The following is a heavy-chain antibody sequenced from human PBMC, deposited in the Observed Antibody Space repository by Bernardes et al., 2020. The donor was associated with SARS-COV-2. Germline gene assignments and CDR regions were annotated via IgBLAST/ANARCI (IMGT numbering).Heavy chain of an antibody. D-gene: IGHD6-13*01. CDR3: ARDVFLGSSWDQSYYGMDV. J-gene: IGHJ6*02. Sequence: LSLTCTVSGASISSTNYYWGWIRQSPGKGLEWIGNVYFTGNTNHNPSLRSRAIIGIDTSKSQFSLRLNSVTAADAAVYYCARDVFLGSSWDQSYYGMDVWGQGTTVTVSS. CDR2: VYFTGNT. CDR1: GASISSTNYY. V-gene: IGHV4-61*01.